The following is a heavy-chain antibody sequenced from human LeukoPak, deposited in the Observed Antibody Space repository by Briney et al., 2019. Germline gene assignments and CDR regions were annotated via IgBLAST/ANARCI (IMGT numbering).Heavy chain of an antibody. Sequence: SETLSLTCRVSGASINSGSNYWGWIRQPPGKTLEWIGSIYSSGSTYYNPSLKSRVIIMIDTPKNHFSLKLSSVTAADTAFYYCARYSSSWYGIDYWGQGTLVTVSS. J-gene: IGHJ4*02. CDR1: GASINSGSNY. CDR3: ARYSSSWYGIDY. D-gene: IGHD6-13*01. CDR2: IYSSGST. V-gene: IGHV4-39*07.